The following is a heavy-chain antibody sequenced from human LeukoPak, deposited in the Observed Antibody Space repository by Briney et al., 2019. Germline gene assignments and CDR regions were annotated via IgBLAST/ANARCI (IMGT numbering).Heavy chain of an antibody. CDR3: ARDRGARGRGLA. V-gene: IGHV3-21*06. D-gene: IGHD3-10*01. CDR2: ISDTSDI. CDR1: GFTFSRYN. J-gene: IGHJ4*02. Sequence: GGSLRLSCAASGFTFSRYNMNWVRQAPGKGLEWVSSISDTSDISYADSVKGRFTVSRDNAKSSVFLQMNSLRVEDTAVYYCARDRGARGRGLAWGQGTLVSVSS.